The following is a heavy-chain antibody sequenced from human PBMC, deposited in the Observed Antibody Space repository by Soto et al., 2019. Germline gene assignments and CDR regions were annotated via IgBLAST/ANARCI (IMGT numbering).Heavy chain of an antibody. CDR3: ARVRPGSGWPFDY. CDR2: INPNSGGT. Sequence: ASVKVSCKASGYTFTGYYMHWVRQAPGQGLEWMGWINPNSGGTNYAQKFQGWVTMTRDTSISTAYMELSRLRSDDTAVYYCARVRPGSGWPFDYWGQGTLVTASS. V-gene: IGHV1-2*04. J-gene: IGHJ4*02. D-gene: IGHD6-19*01. CDR1: GYTFTGYY.